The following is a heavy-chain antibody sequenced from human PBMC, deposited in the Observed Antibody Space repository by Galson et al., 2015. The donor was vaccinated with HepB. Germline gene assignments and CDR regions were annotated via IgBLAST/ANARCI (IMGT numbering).Heavy chain of an antibody. CDR2: IIPIFGTA. CDR3: ARLAAAGTPYYYGMDV. J-gene: IGHJ6*02. V-gene: IGHV1-69*13. Sequence: SVKVSCKASGGTFSSYAISWVRQAPGQGLEWMGGIIPIFGTANYAQKFQGRVTITADESTSTAYMELSSLRSEDTAVYYCARLAAAGTPYYYGMDVWGQGTTVTVSS. CDR1: GGTFSSYA. D-gene: IGHD6-13*01.